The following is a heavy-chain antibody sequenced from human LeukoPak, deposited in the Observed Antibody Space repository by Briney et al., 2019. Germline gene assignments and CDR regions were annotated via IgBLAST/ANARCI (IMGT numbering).Heavy chain of an antibody. CDR2: ISGSGGST. V-gene: IGHV3-23*01. Sequence: PGGSLRLSCAASGFTFSSYAMSWVRQAPGKGLEWVSAISGSGGSTYYADSVKGRFTISRDNSKNTLYLQMNSLRAEDTAVYYCAKDDSSGYYPGWFDPWGQGTLVTVSS. J-gene: IGHJ5*02. CDR1: GFTFSSYA. D-gene: IGHD3-22*01. CDR3: AKDDSSGYYPGWFDP.